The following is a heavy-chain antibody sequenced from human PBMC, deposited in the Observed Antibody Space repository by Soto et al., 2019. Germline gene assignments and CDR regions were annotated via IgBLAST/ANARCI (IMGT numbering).Heavy chain of an antibody. D-gene: IGHD3-22*01. CDR3: ARTSEYYYDSSGYSESYYFDY. Sequence: PSETLSLTCAVYGGSFSGYYWSWIRQPPGKGLEWIGEINHSGSTNYNPSLKSRVTITVDTSKNQYSLKLSSVTAADTAVYYCARTSEYYYDSSGYSESYYFDYWGQGTLVTVSS. J-gene: IGHJ4*02. V-gene: IGHV4-34*01. CDR1: GGSFSGYY. CDR2: INHSGST.